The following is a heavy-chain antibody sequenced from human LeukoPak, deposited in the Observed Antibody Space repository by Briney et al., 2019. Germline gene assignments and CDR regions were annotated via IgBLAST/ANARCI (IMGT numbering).Heavy chain of an antibody. CDR1: GGSFSGYY. D-gene: IGHD3-22*01. CDR3: ARGYRWGNNDSSGYFTQDAFDI. Sequence: PSETLSLTCAVYGGSFSGYYWSWIRQPPGKGLEWIGEINHSGSTYYNPSLKSRVTISVDTSKNQFSLKLSSVTAADTAVYYCARGYRWGNNDSSGYFTQDAFDIWGQGTMVTVSS. J-gene: IGHJ3*02. V-gene: IGHV4-34*01. CDR2: INHSGST.